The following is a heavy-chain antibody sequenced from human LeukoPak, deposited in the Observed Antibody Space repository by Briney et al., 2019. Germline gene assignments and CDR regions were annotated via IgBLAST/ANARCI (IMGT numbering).Heavy chain of an antibody. J-gene: IGHJ3*02. Sequence: SETLSLTCTVSGGSISSYYWSWIRQPPGKGLEWIGYIYYSGSTNYNPSLKSRVTISVDTSKNQFSLKLSSVTAADTAVYYCARETQTYYYDSSGYYSYAFDIWGQGTMVTVSS. CDR3: ARETQTYYYDSSGYYSYAFDI. V-gene: IGHV4-59*12. D-gene: IGHD3-22*01. CDR1: GGSISSYY. CDR2: IYYSGST.